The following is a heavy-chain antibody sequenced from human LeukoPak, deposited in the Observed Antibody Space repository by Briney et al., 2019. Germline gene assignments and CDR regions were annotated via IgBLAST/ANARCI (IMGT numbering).Heavy chain of an antibody. J-gene: IGHJ5*02. CDR3: ARGPGRRLRYFDWFLNWFDP. V-gene: IGHV1-8*01. Sequence: ASVKVSCKASGCTFTSYDINWVRQATGQGLEWMGWMNPNSGNTGYAQKFQGRVTMTRNTSISTAYMELSSLRSEDTAVYYCARGPGRRLRYFDWFLNWFDPWGQGTLVTVSS. D-gene: IGHD3-9*01. CDR1: GCTFTSYD. CDR2: MNPNSGNT.